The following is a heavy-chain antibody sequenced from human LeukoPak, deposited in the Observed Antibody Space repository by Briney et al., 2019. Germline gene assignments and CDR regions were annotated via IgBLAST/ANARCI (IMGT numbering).Heavy chain of an antibody. CDR2: ISSSATYT. J-gene: IGHJ6*02. D-gene: IGHD5/OR15-5a*01. CDR1: GFTVSSNY. V-gene: IGHV3-11*05. CDR3: ARAVSGNYYYYGMDV. Sequence: GGSLRLSCAASGFTVSSNYMTWVRQAPGKGLEWVSYISSSATYTNYADSVKGRFTVSRDNARNSLFLQMNSLRAEDTAVYYCARAVSGNYYYYGMDVWGQGTTVTVSS.